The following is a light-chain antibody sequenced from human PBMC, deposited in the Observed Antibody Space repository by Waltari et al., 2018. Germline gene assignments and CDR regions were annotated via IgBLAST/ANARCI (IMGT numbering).Light chain of an antibody. Sequence: IAMTQSPATLSVSPGHIHIHSCRASQSVSTNLAWYQQKPGQAPRLLIYGASTRATGIPARFSGSGSGTDFTLTISSLQSEDFAVYYCQQYNNWPPWTFGQGTKVEIK. CDR1: QSVSTN. CDR3: QQYNNWPPWT. J-gene: IGKJ1*01. V-gene: IGKV3-15*01. CDR2: GAS.